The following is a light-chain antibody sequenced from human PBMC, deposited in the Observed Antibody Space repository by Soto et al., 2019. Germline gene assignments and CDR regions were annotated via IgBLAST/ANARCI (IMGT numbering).Light chain of an antibody. Sequence: EIVLTQSPGTLSLSPGERATLSFRASQSVSSSYLAWYQQRPGQAPRLLIYGASSRATGIPDRFSGSGSGTDFTLTISRLEAEDFAVYYCQQYGDSPWTFGQGTKVDIK. CDR3: QQYGDSPWT. CDR2: GAS. V-gene: IGKV3-20*01. CDR1: QSVSSSY. J-gene: IGKJ1*01.